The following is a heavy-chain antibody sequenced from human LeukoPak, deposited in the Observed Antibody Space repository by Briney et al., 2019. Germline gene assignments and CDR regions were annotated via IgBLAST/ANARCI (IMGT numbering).Heavy chain of an antibody. D-gene: IGHD2-2*01. CDR1: GYSFTSHW. J-gene: IGHJ3*02. CDR2: IYPGDSDN. Sequence: GESLKISCKGSGYSFTSHWIGWVRQMPGKGLEWMGIIYPGDSDNKYSPSLQGQVTISIDKSISTAYLQWSSLKASDTAMYYCGRPLTSSDDAFDIWGQGTMVTVSS. V-gene: IGHV5-51*01. CDR3: GRPLTSSDDAFDI.